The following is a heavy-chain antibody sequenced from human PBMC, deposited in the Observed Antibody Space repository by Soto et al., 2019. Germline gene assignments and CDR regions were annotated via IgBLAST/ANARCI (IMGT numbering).Heavy chain of an antibody. CDR1: GGSISSYY. V-gene: IGHV4-59*01. J-gene: IGHJ6*03. CDR3: ARGEYYDFWSGYSSYYYYYMAV. CDR2: IYYSGST. Sequence: SETLSLTCTVSGGSISSYYWSWIRQPPGKGLEWIGYIYYSGSTNYNPSLKSRVTISVDTSKNQFSLKLSSVTAADTAVYYCARGEYYDFWSGYSSYYYYYMAVSGRGTTVLVSS. D-gene: IGHD3-3*01.